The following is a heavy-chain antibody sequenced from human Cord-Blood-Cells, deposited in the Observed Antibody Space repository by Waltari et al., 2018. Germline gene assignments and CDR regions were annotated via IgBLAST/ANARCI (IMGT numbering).Heavy chain of an antibody. V-gene: IGHV1-69*01. Sequence: QVQLVQSGAEVKKPGSSVKVSCKASGGTFSSYAISWVRQAPGHGREWMGGIIPIFGTANYAQKFQGRVTITADESTSTAYMELSSLRSEDTAVYYCARGAGTYYDILTGYYYFDYWGQGTLVTVSS. CDR2: IIPIFGTA. CDR1: GGTFSSYA. D-gene: IGHD3-9*01. CDR3: ARGAGTYYDILTGYYYFDY. J-gene: IGHJ4*02.